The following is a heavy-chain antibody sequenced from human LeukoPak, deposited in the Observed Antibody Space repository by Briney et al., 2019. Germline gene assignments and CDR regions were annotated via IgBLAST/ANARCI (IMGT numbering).Heavy chain of an antibody. D-gene: IGHD2-2*02. J-gene: IGHJ4*02. CDR2: IIPIFGTA. Sequence: SVNVSCKASGGTFSSYAISWVRQAPGQGLDWMGGIIPIFGTANYAQKFQGRVTITADKSTSTAYMELSSLTSEDMAVYYCTLYNFWGQGTLVTVSS. CDR1: GGTFSSYA. CDR3: TLYNF. V-gene: IGHV1-69*06.